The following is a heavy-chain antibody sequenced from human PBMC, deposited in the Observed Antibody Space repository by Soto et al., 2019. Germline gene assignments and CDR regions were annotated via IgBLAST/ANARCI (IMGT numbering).Heavy chain of an antibody. CDR3: ARTYHDFWSGYWEPRGMDV. CDR2: ISSSGRTI. J-gene: IGHJ6*02. CDR1: GFTYSSCE. D-gene: IGHD3-3*01. V-gene: IGHV3-48*03. Sequence: GGSLRVSCAASGFTYSSCEMNWVRQAPRKGLGLVSYISSSGRTINYTVSLKGRFTISRDNAKKSLYLHMNSLRAENTEWYYCARTYHDFWSGYWEPRGMDVWGQGTTVTVSS.